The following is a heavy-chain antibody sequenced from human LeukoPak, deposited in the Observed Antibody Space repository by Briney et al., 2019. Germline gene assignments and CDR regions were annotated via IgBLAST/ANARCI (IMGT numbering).Heavy chain of an antibody. V-gene: IGHV3-64*01. CDR3: ARNRREGTSSYYDY. CDR2: LNSNGDAS. D-gene: IGHD3-3*01. CDR1: GFTFSSHA. J-gene: IGHJ4*02. Sequence: GGSLRLSCVVSGFTFSSHAVHWVRQAPGKGLECVAVLNSNGDASYYANSVKGRFTISRDDSKNTLYLQMGSLRAEDMGVYYCARNRREGTSSYYDYWGQGALVTVSS.